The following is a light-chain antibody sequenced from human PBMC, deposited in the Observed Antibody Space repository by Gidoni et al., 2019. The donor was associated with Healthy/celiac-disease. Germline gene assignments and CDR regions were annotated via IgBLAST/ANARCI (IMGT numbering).Light chain of an antibody. CDR3: QQSYSTPPT. CDR2: AAS. Sequence: DIQMTQSPSSLSASVGDRVTITCRASQSISSYLNWYQQKPGKAPKLLIYAASSLQSGVPSRFSGSVSGTDFTLTISSLQPEDFATYYCQQSYSTPPTFGQXTKVEIK. J-gene: IGKJ1*01. CDR1: QSISSY. V-gene: IGKV1-39*01.